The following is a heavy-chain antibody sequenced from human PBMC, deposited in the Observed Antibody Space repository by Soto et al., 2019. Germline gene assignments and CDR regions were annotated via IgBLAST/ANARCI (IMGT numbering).Heavy chain of an antibody. J-gene: IGHJ4*02. CDR2: IDPSGNTM. CDR1: GFTFSSYA. V-gene: IGHV3-23*05. Sequence: GGSLRLSCAASGFTFSSYAMSWVRQAPGKGLEWISYIDPSGNTMHYADSVKGRFTISRDNSKNTLYLQMNSLRAEDTAVYYCAYSSTPFDYWGQGTLVTVSS. CDR3: AYSSTPFDY. D-gene: IGHD6-13*01.